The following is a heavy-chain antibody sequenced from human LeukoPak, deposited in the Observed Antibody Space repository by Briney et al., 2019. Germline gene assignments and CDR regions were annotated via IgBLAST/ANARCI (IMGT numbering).Heavy chain of an antibody. CDR3: ARDAVYYGMDV. CDR2: IYHSGST. CDR1: GGSISSGSYS. V-gene: IGHV4-30-2*01. Sequence: PSQTLSLTCAVSGGSISSGSYSWSWIRQPPGKGLEWIGYIYHSGSTYYNPSLKSRVTISVDRSKNQFSLKLSSVTAADTAVYYCARDAVYYGMDVWGKGTTVTVSS. J-gene: IGHJ6*04.